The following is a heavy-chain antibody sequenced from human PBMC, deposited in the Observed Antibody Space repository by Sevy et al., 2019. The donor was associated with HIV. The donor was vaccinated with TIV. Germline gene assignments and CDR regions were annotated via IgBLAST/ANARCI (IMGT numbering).Heavy chain of an antibody. CDR1: GFTFRSYG. Sequence: GGSLRLSCAASGFTFRSYGMHWVRQAPGKGLEWVAFTRYDGTTKYYADSVKGRFTISRDNSKNTVYLQMNSLRVEDTAVYYCAKGLGMVQGALLSDDIWGQGTMVTV. CDR3: AKGLGMVQGALLSDDI. J-gene: IGHJ3*02. V-gene: IGHV3-30*02. CDR2: TRYDGTTK. D-gene: IGHD3-10*01.